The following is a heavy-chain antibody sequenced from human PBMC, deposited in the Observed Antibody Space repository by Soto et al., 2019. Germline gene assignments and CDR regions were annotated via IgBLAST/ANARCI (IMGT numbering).Heavy chain of an antibody. CDR1: GFSLSTSGMC. D-gene: IGHD2-15*01. J-gene: IGHJ6*02. Sequence: SGPTLVNPTQTLTLTCTFSGFSLSTSGMCVSWIRRPPGKALEWLALIDWDDDKYYSTSLKTRLTISKDTSKNQVVLTMTNMDPLDTATYYCARILAPRSCSGGSCSEYYYGMVVGGQGATVNVSS. V-gene: IGHV2-70*01. CDR2: IDWDDDK. CDR3: ARILAPRSCSGGSCSEYYYGMVV.